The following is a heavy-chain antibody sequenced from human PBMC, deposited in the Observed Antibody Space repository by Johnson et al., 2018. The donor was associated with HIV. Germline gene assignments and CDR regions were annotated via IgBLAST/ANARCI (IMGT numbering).Heavy chain of an antibody. CDR3: AREGEWERHAFDI. J-gene: IGHJ3*02. CDR1: ALSFSGYA. D-gene: IGHD1-26*01. Sequence: QVQLVESGGGLVKPGRSLRLSCTSALSFSGYAMHWVRQAPGKGLEWVAVVSYDGSNKYYADSVKGRFTISRDNAKNSLYLQMNSLRAEYTALYYCAREGEWERHAFDIWGQGTMVTVSS. CDR2: VSYDGSNK. V-gene: IGHV3-30*04.